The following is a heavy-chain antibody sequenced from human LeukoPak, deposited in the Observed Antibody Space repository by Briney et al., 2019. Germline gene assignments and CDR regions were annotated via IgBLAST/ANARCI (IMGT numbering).Heavy chain of an antibody. D-gene: IGHD3-9*01. Sequence: GGSLRLSCAASGFTFSSYGMHWVRQAPGKGLEWVAVIWYDGSNKYYADSVRGRFTISRDNSKNTLYLQMNSLRAEDTAVYYCARERYDILTGYHGGYLDYWGQGTLVTVSS. J-gene: IGHJ4*02. CDR1: GFTFSSYG. CDR3: ARERYDILTGYHGGYLDY. CDR2: IWYDGSNK. V-gene: IGHV3-33*01.